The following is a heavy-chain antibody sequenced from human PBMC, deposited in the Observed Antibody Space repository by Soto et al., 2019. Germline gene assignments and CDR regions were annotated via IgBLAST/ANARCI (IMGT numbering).Heavy chain of an antibody. CDR3: AKDRSYYDFWSGYYSSN. CDR1: GFTFSSYG. V-gene: IGHV3-30*18. CDR2: ISYDGSNK. Sequence: GGSLRLSCAASGFTFSSYGMHWVRQAPGKGLEWVAVISYDGSNKYYADSVKGRFTISRDNSKNTLYLQMNSLRAEDTAVYYCAKDRSYYDFWSGYYSSNWGQGTLVTVSS. D-gene: IGHD3-3*01. J-gene: IGHJ4*02.